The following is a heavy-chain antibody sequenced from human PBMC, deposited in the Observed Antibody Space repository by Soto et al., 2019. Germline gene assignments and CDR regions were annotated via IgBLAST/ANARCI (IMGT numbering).Heavy chain of an antibody. D-gene: IGHD7-27*01. V-gene: IGHV1-3*01. J-gene: IGHJ4*02. CDR1: GYTFSSYA. Sequence: QVHLVQSGAEVRKPGASVKVSCKASGYTFSSYAMHWVRRAPGQRLGWMGWINAGYGNTKSSQKFQDRVTISRDTSASTAYMELTSLRSEDTAVYYCARDTGDGTFDFWGQGTLVTVSS. CDR3: ARDTGDGTFDF. CDR2: INAGYGNT.